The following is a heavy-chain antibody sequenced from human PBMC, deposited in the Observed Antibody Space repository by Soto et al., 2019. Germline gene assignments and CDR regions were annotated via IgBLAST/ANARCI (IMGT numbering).Heavy chain of an antibody. CDR3: SRAVGGFTYGYPDY. Sequence: SGPTLVDPTPTLTLTCTFSGLSLSTTGMCVSWIRQPPGKALEWLALIDWADDKYYSTSLKTRLTISKDTSKNQVVLTMTNVEPVDTATYFCSRAVGGFTYGYPDYWGQGTLGTV. CDR2: IDWADDK. D-gene: IGHD5-18*01. CDR1: GLSLSTTGMC. V-gene: IGHV2-70*01. J-gene: IGHJ4*02.